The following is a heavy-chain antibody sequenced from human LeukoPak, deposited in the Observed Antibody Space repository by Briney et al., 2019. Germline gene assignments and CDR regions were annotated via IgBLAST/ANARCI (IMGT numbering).Heavy chain of an antibody. CDR2: MSPNNGHT. CDR1: GYTFTTYD. J-gene: IGHJ5*02. D-gene: IGHD2-8*02. CDR3: ARNPYGTGHFDP. Sequence: GASVKVSCKASGYTFTTYDINWVRQATGRGLEWLEWMSPNNGHTGYAQKFQGRVTLTRDTSINTAYMELSSLTSEDTAVYYCARNPYGTGHFDPWGQGSLVTVSS. V-gene: IGHV1-8*01.